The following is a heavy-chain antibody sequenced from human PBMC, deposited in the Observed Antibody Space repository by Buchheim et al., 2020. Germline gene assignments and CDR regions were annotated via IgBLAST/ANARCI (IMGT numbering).Heavy chain of an antibody. D-gene: IGHD3-10*01. Sequence: EVQLVDSGGGLVQPGGSLRVSCAASGFAFRNYDMNWVRQAPGQGLEWVSYISSGGNSKYYADSVKGRFTVARDNAKNSLHLQRTSPKVADTCVYYCFYSSGSYYNGWDVWGQG. V-gene: IGHV3-48*03. J-gene: IGHJ6*02. CDR3: FYSSGSYYNGWDV. CDR2: ISSGGNSK. CDR1: GFAFRNYD.